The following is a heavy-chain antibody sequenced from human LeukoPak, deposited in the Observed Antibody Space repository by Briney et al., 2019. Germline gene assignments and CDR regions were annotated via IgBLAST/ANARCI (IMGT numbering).Heavy chain of an antibody. CDR3: ARVLTYGSRTYYFDY. D-gene: IGHD3-10*01. Sequence: SETLSLTCTVSGGSISSDNYYWSWIRQPPGKGLEWIGYIYYSGSTNYNPSLKSRVTISLDTSKNQFSLKLSSVTAADTAVYYCARVLTYGSRTYYFDYWGQGTLVTVSS. CDR1: GGSISSDNYY. CDR2: IYYSGST. V-gene: IGHV4-61*01. J-gene: IGHJ4*02.